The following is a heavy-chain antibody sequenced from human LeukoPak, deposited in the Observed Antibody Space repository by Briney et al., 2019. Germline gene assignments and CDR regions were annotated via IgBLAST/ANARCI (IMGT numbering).Heavy chain of an antibody. J-gene: IGHJ6*03. D-gene: IGHD3/OR15-3a*01. CDR3: ARVDRYYYYMDV. CDR2: IYYSGST. Sequence: SETLSLTCTVSGGSISNSSYYWGWIRQPPGKGLEWIGGIYYSGSTYYNPSLKSRVTISVDTSKNQFSLKLSSVTAADTAVYYCARVDRYYYYMDVWGKGTTVAVSS. CDR1: GGSISNSSYY. V-gene: IGHV4-39*07.